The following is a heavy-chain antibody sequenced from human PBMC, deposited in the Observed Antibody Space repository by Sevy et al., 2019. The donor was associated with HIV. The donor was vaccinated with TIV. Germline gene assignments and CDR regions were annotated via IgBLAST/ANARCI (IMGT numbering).Heavy chain of an antibody. CDR3: ARDTGGVSGFCSGYSVSGMDV. D-gene: IGHD3-3*01. J-gene: IGHJ6*02. CDR1: GYGFTSYG. CDR2: ISVYNGNT. Sequence: ASVKVSCKASGYGFTSYGITWVRQAPGQGLEWMGWISVYNGNTHFAQNLQGRVTMTTDTSTSTAYMELRSLRSDDTAVYYCARDTGGVSGFCSGYSVSGMDVWGQGTTVTVS. V-gene: IGHV1-18*01.